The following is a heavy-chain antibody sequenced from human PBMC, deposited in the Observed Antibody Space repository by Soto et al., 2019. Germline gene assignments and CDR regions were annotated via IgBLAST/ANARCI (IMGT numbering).Heavy chain of an antibody. Sequence: QVHLVQSGAEVRKPGASVKVSCKASGYTFSSYAMHWVRQAPGQRLEWMGWINAGYGNTKSSQKFQDRVTISRDTSASTGYMELTSLRSEAPAVYYCARDTGDGTLDFGGQGTLVTVSS. CDR2: INAGYGNT. CDR3: ARDTGDGTLDF. J-gene: IGHJ4*02. CDR1: GYTFSSYA. D-gene: IGHD7-27*01. V-gene: IGHV1-3*01.